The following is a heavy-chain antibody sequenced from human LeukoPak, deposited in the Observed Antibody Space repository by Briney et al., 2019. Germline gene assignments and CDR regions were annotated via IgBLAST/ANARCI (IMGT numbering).Heavy chain of an antibody. CDR1: GFTFSSYS. CDR2: ISYDGSNK. CDR3: ARGVGPKRWAYYYYYYGMDV. V-gene: IGHV3-30*03. J-gene: IGHJ6*02. D-gene: IGHD1-26*01. Sequence: PGGSLRLSCAASGFTFSSYSMNWVRQAPGKGLEWVAVISYDGSNKYYADSVKGRFTISRDNSKNTLYLQMNSLRAEDTAVYYCARGVGPKRWAYYYYYYGMDVWGQGTTVTVSS.